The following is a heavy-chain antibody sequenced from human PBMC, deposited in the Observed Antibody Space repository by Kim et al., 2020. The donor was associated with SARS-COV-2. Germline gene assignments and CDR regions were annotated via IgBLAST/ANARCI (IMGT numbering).Heavy chain of an antibody. J-gene: IGHJ6*02. CDR3: ATGPAHVGRGMDV. Sequence: AQKFQGRATMTEDTATDTAYMELSSLRAEDTAVYCCATGPAHVGRGMDVWGQGTTVTVSS. V-gene: IGHV1-24*01. D-gene: IGHD1-26*01.